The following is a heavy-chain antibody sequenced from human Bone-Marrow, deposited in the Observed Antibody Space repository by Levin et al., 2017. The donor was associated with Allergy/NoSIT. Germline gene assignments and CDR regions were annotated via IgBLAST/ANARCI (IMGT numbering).Heavy chain of an antibody. V-gene: IGHV3-23*01. Sequence: LSLTCAASGFTFSSYAMSWVRQAPGKGLEWVSAISGSGGSTYYADSVKGRFTISRDNSKNTLYLQMNSLRAEDTAVYYCAKVGPMTTVNGFDIWGQGTMVTVSS. D-gene: IGHD4-17*01. CDR3: AKVGPMTTVNGFDI. CDR1: GFTFSSYA. J-gene: IGHJ3*02. CDR2: ISGSGGST.